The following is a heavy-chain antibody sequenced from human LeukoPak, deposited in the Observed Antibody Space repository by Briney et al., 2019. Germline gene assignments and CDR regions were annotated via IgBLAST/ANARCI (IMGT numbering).Heavy chain of an antibody. CDR2: IYYSGST. V-gene: IGHV4-59*01. D-gene: IGHD2-2*01. Sequence: SETLSLTCTVSGGSISSYYWSWIRQPPGKGLEWIGYIYYSGSTNYNPSLKSRVAISVDTSKNQFSLKLSSVTAADTAVYYCARVGARYCSSTSCSPDAFDIWGQGTMVTVSS. CDR1: GGSISSYY. CDR3: ARVGARYCSSTSCSPDAFDI. J-gene: IGHJ3*02.